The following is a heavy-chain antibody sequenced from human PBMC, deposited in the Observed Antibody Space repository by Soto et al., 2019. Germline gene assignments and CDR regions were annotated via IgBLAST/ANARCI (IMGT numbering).Heavy chain of an antibody. CDR3: AREESYCGGDCYSAFDY. V-gene: IGHV3-30-3*01. D-gene: IGHD2-21*02. J-gene: IGHJ4*02. CDR2: ISYDGSNK. Sequence: GGSLRLSCAASGFTFSSYAMQWVRQAPGKGLEWVAVISYDGSNKYYADSVQGRFTISRDNSKNTLYLQMNSLRAEDTAVYYCAREESYCGGDCYSAFDYWGQGTLVTVSS. CDR1: GFTFSSYA.